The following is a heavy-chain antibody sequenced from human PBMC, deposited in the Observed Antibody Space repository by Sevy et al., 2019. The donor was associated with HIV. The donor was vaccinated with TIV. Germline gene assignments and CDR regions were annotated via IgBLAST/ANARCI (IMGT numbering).Heavy chain of an antibody. J-gene: IGHJ3*02. Sequence: GGSLRLCCAASGFTFSNYAMSWVRQAPGKGLEWVSGISGSGGSTYYADSVKGRFTISRDNSKNTLYLQMNSLRAEDRAVYYCAKDEGGGSGSFDIWGQGTMVTVSS. CDR2: ISGSGGST. CDR3: AKDEGGGSGSFDI. V-gene: IGHV3-23*01. D-gene: IGHD3-10*01. CDR1: GFTFSNYA.